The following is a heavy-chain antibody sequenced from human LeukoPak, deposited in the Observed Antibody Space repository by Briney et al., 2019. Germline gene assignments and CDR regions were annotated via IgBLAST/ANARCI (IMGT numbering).Heavy chain of an antibody. CDR3: ASTYDFWSGYPPGYYYYMDV. J-gene: IGHJ6*03. Sequence: SETLSLTCTVSGGSISSYYWSWIRQPPGKGLEWIGYIYYSGSTNYNPSLKSRVTISVDTSKNQFSLKLSSVTAADTAVYYCASTYDFWSGYPPGYYYYMDVWGKGTTVTVSS. CDR2: IYYSGST. CDR1: GGSISSYY. D-gene: IGHD3-3*01. V-gene: IGHV4-59*01.